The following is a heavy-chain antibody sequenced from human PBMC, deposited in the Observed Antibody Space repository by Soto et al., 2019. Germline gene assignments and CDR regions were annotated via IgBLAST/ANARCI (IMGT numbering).Heavy chain of an antibody. D-gene: IGHD2-2*01. Sequence: GGSLRLSCAASGFTFSSYSMNWVRQAPGKGLEWVSSISSSSSYIYYADSVKGRFTISRDNAKNSLYLQMNSLRAEDTAVYYCARDPGGIVVVPAAINDWFDPWGQGTLVTVSS. J-gene: IGHJ5*02. CDR2: ISSSSSYI. V-gene: IGHV3-21*01. CDR1: GFTFSSYS. CDR3: ARDPGGIVVVPAAINDWFDP.